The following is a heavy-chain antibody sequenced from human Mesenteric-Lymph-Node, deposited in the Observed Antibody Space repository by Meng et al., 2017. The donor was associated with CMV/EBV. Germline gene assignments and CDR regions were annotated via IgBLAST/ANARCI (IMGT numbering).Heavy chain of an antibody. D-gene: IGHD1-1*01. CDR3: AKSRTGTHYGMDV. J-gene: IGHJ6*02. CDR2: ISGSGGST. V-gene: IGHV3-23*01. Sequence: GESLKISCAASGFTFSSYAMSWVRQAPGKGLEWLSTISGSGGSTYYADSVEGRFTISRDNSKNTLYLQINSLRVEDTAVYYCAKSRTGTHYGMDVWGQGTTVTVSS. CDR1: GFTFSSYA.